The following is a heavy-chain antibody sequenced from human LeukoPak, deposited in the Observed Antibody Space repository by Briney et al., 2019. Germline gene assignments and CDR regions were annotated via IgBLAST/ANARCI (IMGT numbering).Heavy chain of an antibody. Sequence: KPSETLSLTCAVYGGSFSGYYWSWIRQPPGKGLEWIGEINHSGSTNYNPSLKSRVTISVDTSKNQFSLKLSSVTAADTAVYYCARARDYYDSSGYYLYHFDYWGQGTLVTVSS. CDR1: GGSFSGYY. J-gene: IGHJ4*02. CDR2: INHSGST. D-gene: IGHD3-22*01. CDR3: ARARDYYDSSGYYLYHFDY. V-gene: IGHV4-34*01.